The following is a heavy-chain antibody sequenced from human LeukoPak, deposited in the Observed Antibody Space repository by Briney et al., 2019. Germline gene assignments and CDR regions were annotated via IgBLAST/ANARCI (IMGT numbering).Heavy chain of an antibody. D-gene: IGHD1-26*01. Sequence: GGSLRLSCAASGFTFSDHYMDWVRQAPGKGLEWVGRTGNKANSYSTAYAASVRDRFTISRDVSENSLYLQMSSLKTEDTAVYYCARLNRIGGTYFFDYWGQGTLVTVSS. J-gene: IGHJ4*02. V-gene: IGHV3-72*01. CDR1: GFTFSDHY. CDR2: TGNKANSYST. CDR3: ARLNRIGGTYFFDY.